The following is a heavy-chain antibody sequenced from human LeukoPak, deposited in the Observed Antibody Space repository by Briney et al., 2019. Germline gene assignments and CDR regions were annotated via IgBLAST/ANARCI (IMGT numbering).Heavy chain of an antibody. D-gene: IGHD6-19*01. J-gene: IGHJ4*02. V-gene: IGHV1-18*01. CDR1: GYTFTSYD. CDR3: AREVRIAVAGAYFDY. CDR2: ISAYNGNT. Sequence: ASVKVSCKASGYTFTSYDISWVRQAPGQGLEWMGWISAYNGNTNYAQKLQGRVTMTTDTSTSTAYMELRSLRSDDTAVYYCAREVRIAVAGAYFDYWGQGTLVTVSS.